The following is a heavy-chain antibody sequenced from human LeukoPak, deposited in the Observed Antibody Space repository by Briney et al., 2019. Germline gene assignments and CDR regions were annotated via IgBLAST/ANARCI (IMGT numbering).Heavy chain of an antibody. CDR3: VRDGGRSFSFDY. CDR1: GGTFSSYA. Sequence: GASVKVSCKATGGTFSSYAISWVRQAPGQGLEWMGGIIPIFGTANYAQKFQSRVTITADESTSTAYMELSSLRSEDTAVYYCVRDGGRSFSFDYWGQGNLVTVSS. CDR2: IIPIFGTA. D-gene: IGHD3-16*01. V-gene: IGHV1-69*13. J-gene: IGHJ4*02.